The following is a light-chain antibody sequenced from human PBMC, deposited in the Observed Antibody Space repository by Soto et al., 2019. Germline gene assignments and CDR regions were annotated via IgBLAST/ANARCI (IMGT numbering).Light chain of an antibody. CDR1: SSDVGGYNY. V-gene: IGLV2-11*01. Sequence: QSVLTQPRSVSGSPGQSVTISCTGTSSDVGGYNYVSWYQQHPGKAPKLTIYDVSNRPSWVPDRISGSKSGNTASLTISGLQAEDVADYYCCSYAGSYTFVLGTGTTVTVL. CDR3: CSYAGSYTFV. J-gene: IGLJ1*01. CDR2: DVS.